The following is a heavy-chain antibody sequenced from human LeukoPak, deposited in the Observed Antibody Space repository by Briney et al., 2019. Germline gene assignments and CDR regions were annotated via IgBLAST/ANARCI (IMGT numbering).Heavy chain of an antibody. D-gene: IGHD4-23*01. Sequence: SETLSLTCTVSGGSISSSSYYWGWIRQPPGKGLEWIGGIYYSGSTYYNPSLKSRVTISVDTSKNQFSLKLSSVTAADTAVYYCARARWSPLYYFDYWGQGTLVTVSS. CDR1: GGSISSSSYY. V-gene: IGHV4-39*07. CDR3: ARARWSPLYYFDY. J-gene: IGHJ4*02. CDR2: IYYSGST.